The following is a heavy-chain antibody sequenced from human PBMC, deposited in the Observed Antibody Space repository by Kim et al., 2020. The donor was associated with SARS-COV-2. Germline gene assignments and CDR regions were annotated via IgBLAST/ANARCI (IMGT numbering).Heavy chain of an antibody. V-gene: IGHV3-30*02. J-gene: IGHJ4*02. Sequence: DSVKGRFTISRDNSKNTLYLQMNSLRAEDTAVYYCAKDPRRGYSGYSIDYWGQGTLVTVSS. CDR3: AKDPRRGYSGYSIDY. D-gene: IGHD5-12*01.